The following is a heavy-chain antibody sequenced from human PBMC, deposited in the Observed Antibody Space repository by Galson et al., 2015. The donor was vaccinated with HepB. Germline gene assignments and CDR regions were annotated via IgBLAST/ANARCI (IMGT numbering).Heavy chain of an antibody. CDR1: GYTFSSYS. CDR2: ISAYDGHT. CDR3: VYALGTYASFDY. D-gene: IGHD3-16*01. V-gene: IGHV1-18*01. J-gene: IGHJ4*02. Sequence: SVKVSCKASGYTFSSYSITWVRQAPGQGLEWMGWISAYDGHTNYAQKVQGRVTMTTDTSTTTAYMELRSLRSEDTAVYYCVYALGTYASFDYWGQGTLVTVSS.